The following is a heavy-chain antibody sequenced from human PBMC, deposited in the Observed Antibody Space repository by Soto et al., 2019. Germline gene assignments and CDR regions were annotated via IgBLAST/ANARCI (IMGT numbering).Heavy chain of an antibody. CDR1: GGSFSGYY. J-gene: IGHJ6*03. CDR3: ARGRTPTRYYYYMDV. Sequence: SETLSLTCAVYGGSFSGYYWSWIRQPPGKGLEWIGEINHSGSTNYNPSLKSRVTISVDTSKNQFSLKLSSVTAADTAVYYCARGRTPTRYYYYMDVWGKGTTVTVSS. D-gene: IGHD2-15*01. V-gene: IGHV4-34*01. CDR2: INHSGST.